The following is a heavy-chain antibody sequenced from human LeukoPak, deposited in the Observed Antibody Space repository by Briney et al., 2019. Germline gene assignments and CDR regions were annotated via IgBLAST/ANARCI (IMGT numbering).Heavy chain of an antibody. CDR2: IRGST. CDR3: AKDLGGSTDY. Sequence: PGGSLRLSCAASGFTFNNYAMSWVRQAPGKGLEWVSLIRGSTYYADSVKGRFTISRDNSHNTLYLQMNSLRAEDTALYYCAKDLGGSTDYWGQGTLVTVSS. J-gene: IGHJ4*02. V-gene: IGHV3-23*01. D-gene: IGHD5-12*01. CDR1: GFTFNNYA.